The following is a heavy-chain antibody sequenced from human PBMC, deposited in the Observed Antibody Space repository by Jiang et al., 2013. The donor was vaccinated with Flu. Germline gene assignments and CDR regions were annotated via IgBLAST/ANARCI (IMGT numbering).Heavy chain of an antibody. CDR3: ASGSWELQLLGWFDP. CDR1: GYSISSGYY. Sequence: KPSETLSLTCAVSGYSISSGYYWGWIRQPPGKGLEWIGSIYYSGSTYYNPSLKSRVTISVDTSKNQFSLKLSSVTAADTAVYYCASGSWELQLLGWFDPWGQGTLVTVSS. J-gene: IGHJ5*02. CDR2: IYYSGST. D-gene: IGHD1-26*01. V-gene: IGHV4-38-2*01.